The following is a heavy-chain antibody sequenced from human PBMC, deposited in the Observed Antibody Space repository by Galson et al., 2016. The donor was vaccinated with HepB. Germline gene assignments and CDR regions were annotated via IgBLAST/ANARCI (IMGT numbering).Heavy chain of an antibody. J-gene: IGHJ4*02. D-gene: IGHD2/OR15-2a*01. CDR2: DSMDGRRK. CDR1: GFTFSNYG. Sequence: SLRLSCAASGFTFSNYGMHWVRQAPGKGLEWVAADSMDGRRKFYADSVKGRFTISRDNSNSRLFLQMSSLRADETAVYYCARRHEYCPPVGCSVDYWGQGTLVSVSS. CDR3: ARRHEYCPPVGCSVDY. V-gene: IGHV3-30*03.